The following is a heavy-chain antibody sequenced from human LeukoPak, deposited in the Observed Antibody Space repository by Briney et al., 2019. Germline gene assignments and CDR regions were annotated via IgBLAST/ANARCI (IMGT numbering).Heavy chain of an antibody. V-gene: IGHV4-59*01. CDR3: ASQRIVGATFDY. CDR2: IYYSGST. D-gene: IGHD1-26*01. J-gene: IGHJ4*02. CDR1: GGSISSYY. Sequence: PSETLSLTCTASGGSISSYYWSWIRQPPGKGLEWIGYIYYSGSTNYNPSLKCRVTISVDTSKNQFSLKLSSVTAADTAVYYCASQRIVGATFDYWGQGTLVTVSS.